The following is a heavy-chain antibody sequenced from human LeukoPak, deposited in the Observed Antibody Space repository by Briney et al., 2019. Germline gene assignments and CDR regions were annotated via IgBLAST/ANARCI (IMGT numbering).Heavy chain of an antibody. CDR2: ISGSGSTI. D-gene: IGHD5-18*01. CDR3: ARVRSGYSHENYFDY. J-gene: IGHJ4*02. Sequence: GGSLRLSCAASGFTFSSYGMHWVRQAPGKGLEWVSYISGSGSTIYYADSVKGRFTISRDNAKDSLYLQMNSLRAEDTAVYYCARVRSGYSHENYFDYWGQGTLVTVSS. V-gene: IGHV3-48*04. CDR1: GFTFSSYG.